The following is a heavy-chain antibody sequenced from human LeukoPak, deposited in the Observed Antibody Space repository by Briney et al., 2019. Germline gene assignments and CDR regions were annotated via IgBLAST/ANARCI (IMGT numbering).Heavy chain of an antibody. D-gene: IGHD3-9*01. CDR3: SRDEKAYDILTGSYYYYGMDV. V-gene: IGHV4-4*02. CDR2: ICHSGST. CDR1: GGSISSSNW. J-gene: IGHJ6*02. Sequence: SGTLSLTCAVSGGSISSSNWWSWVRQPPGKGLDWIGEICHSGSTNCNPSLKSRVTISVDKSKNQFSLKLSSVTAADTAVYYCSRDEKAYDILTGSYYYYGMDVWGQGTTVTVSS.